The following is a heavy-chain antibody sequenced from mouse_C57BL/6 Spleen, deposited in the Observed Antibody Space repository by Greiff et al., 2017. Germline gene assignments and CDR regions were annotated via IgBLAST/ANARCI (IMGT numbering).Heavy chain of an antibody. CDR1: GYTFTEYT. CDR2: FYPGSGSM. Sequence: QVHVKQSGAELVKPGASVKLSCKASGYTFTEYTIHWVKQRSGQGLEWIGWFYPGSGSMKYNEKFKDKATLTADKSSSTVYMELSRLTSEDSAVYFCARHEDYSNYGWYFDVWGTGTTVTVSS. V-gene: IGHV1-62-2*01. D-gene: IGHD2-5*01. J-gene: IGHJ1*03. CDR3: ARHEDYSNYGWYFDV.